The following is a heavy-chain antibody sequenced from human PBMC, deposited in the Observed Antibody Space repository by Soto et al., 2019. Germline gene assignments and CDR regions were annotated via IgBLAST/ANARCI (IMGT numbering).Heavy chain of an antibody. Sequence: SETLSLTCTVSGGSISSSSYYWGWIRQPPGKGLEWIGSIYYSGSTHYNPSLKSLATISAGTSKNQFSRKLSSVTAAVTAVYYCASQIDTDFWSGYRRIYYFDYWGQGTLVTVSS. V-gene: IGHV4-39*01. CDR3: ASQIDTDFWSGYRRIYYFDY. CDR2: IYYSGST. D-gene: IGHD3-3*01. CDR1: GGSISSSSYY. J-gene: IGHJ4*02.